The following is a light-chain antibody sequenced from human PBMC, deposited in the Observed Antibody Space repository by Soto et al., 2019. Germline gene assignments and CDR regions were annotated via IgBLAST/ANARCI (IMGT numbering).Light chain of an antibody. V-gene: IGLV2-8*01. CDR3: SSYADNNNVL. CDR2: EVS. CDR1: SSDVGDYNY. Sequence: QSALTQPPSASGSPGQSVTISCTGTSSDVGDYNYVSWYQQHPGKAPKVMIYEVSKRPPGVPDRFSGSKSGNTASLTVSGLQAEDEADYYCSSYADNNNVLFGGGTKLTVL. J-gene: IGLJ2*01.